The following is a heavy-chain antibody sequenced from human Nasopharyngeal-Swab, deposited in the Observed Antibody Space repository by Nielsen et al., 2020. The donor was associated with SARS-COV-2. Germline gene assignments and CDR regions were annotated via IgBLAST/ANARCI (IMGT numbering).Heavy chain of an antibody. CDR2: IYTSGST. V-gene: IGHV4-61*02. CDR3: ARAEEDCSGGSCYFVFDY. CDR1: GGSISSGSYY. D-gene: IGHD2-15*01. Sequence: SETLSLTCTVSGGSISSGSYYWSWIRQPAGKGLEWIGRIYTSGSTNYNPSLKSRVTISVDTSKNQFSLKLSSVTAADTAVYYCARAEEDCSGGSCYFVFDYWGQGTPVTVSS. J-gene: IGHJ4*02.